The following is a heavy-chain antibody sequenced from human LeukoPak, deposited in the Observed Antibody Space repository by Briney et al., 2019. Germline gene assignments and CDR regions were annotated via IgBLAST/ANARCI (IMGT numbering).Heavy chain of an antibody. CDR3: SRARTVGYYDSSGF. J-gene: IGHJ4*02. V-gene: IGHV1-18*01. CDR1: GYPFTSYG. Sequence: ASVKVSCKTSGYPFTSYGLSWIRQAPGQGLEWIGWISPADGKTRFSQKFVGRVTLTTDTPTTTVNMELRSLRSDDAAVYYCSRARTVGYYDSSGFWGQGTLVTVSS. D-gene: IGHD3-22*01. CDR2: ISPADGKT.